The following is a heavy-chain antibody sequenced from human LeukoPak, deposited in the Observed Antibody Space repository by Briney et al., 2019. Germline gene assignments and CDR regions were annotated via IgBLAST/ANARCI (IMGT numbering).Heavy chain of an antibody. V-gene: IGHV3-20*04. D-gene: IGHD6-13*01. CDR1: GFTFSSYS. CDR2: INWNGGST. CDR3: ARDLMGIAYRGAFYY. J-gene: IGHJ4*02. Sequence: PGGSLRLSCAASGFTFSSYSMNWVRQAPGKGLEWVSGINWNGGSTGYADSVKGRFTISRDNAKNSLYLQMNSLRAEDTAVYYCARDLMGIAYRGAFYYWGQGTLVTVSP.